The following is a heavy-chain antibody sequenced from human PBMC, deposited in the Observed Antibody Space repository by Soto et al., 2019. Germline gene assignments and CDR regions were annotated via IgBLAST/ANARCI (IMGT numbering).Heavy chain of an antibody. CDR1: GFTFSSYD. D-gene: IGHD5-18*01. CDR3: ARGSYGYSGYYYYGMDV. V-gene: IGHV3-13*01. J-gene: IGHJ6*02. CDR2: IGTAGDT. Sequence: GGSLRLSCAASGFTFSSYDMHWVRQATGKGLEWVSAIGTAGDTYYPGSVKGRFTISRENAKNSLYLQMNSLRAEDTAVYYCARGSYGYSGYYYYGMDVWGQGTTVTVSS.